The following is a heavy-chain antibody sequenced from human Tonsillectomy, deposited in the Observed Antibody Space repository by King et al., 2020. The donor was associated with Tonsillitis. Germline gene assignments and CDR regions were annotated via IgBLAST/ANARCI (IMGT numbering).Heavy chain of an antibody. CDR3: ARGRMVRGDYKYGIDV. J-gene: IGHJ6*02. D-gene: IGHD3-10*01. CDR2: IYYSGTT. Sequence: QLQESGPGLVKPSETLSLTCTVSGGSINNYYWSWIRQPPGRGLEWIGNIYYSGTTSNNPALKSRVTISIDTSKNQFSLKMSSVTATDTAVYFCARGRMVRGDYKYGIDVWGQGTTVTVSS. CDR1: GGSINNYY. V-gene: IGHV4-59*01.